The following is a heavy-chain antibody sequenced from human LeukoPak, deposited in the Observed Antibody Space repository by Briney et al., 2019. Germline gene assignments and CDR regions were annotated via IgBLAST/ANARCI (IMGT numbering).Heavy chain of an antibody. Sequence: GASVKVSCKASGGTFSSYAISWVRQAPGQGLEWMGGIIPIFGTANYAQKFQGRVTITADESTSTAYMELSSLRSEDTAVYYCARVTGTTHDAFDIWGQGTMVTVSS. D-gene: IGHD1-7*01. CDR3: ARVTGTTHDAFDI. J-gene: IGHJ3*02. CDR1: GGTFSSYA. V-gene: IGHV1-69*13. CDR2: IIPIFGTA.